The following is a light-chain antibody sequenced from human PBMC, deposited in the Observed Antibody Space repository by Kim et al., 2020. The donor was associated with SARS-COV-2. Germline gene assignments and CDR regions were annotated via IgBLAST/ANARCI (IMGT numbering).Light chain of an antibody. V-gene: IGKV1-5*01. CDR2: DAS. Sequence: DIHMTQSPSPLSASIGDRVTITCRASQSVSSLLAWYQQKPGQAPNLLIYDASSLKSGVPSRFSGRGSGTEFTLTIRRLQPDDFATYYCQQYNTSPRTFGQGTKVDIK. CDR1: QSVSSL. CDR3: QQYNTSPRT. J-gene: IGKJ1*01.